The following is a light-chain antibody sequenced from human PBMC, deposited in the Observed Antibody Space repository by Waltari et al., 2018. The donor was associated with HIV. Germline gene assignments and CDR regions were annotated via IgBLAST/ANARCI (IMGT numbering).Light chain of an antibody. J-gene: IGLJ2*01. CDR3: SSYTSSSLVV. CDR2: EVS. V-gene: IGLV2-14*01. CDR1: NSDVGGYNY. Sequence: QSALTQPASVSGSPGQSITISCTGTNSDVGGYNYVSWYQQHPGKAPKLMIYEVSNRPSGVSTRFSGSKSGNTASLTISGLQAEDEADYYCSSYTSSSLVVFGGGTKLTVL.